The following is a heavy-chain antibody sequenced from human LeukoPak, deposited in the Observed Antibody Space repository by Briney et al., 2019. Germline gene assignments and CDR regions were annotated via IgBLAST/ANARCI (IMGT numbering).Heavy chain of an antibody. CDR1: GFTFSSYA. CDR2: IHSGITT. Sequence: GGSLRLSCAASGFTFSSYAMSWVRQAPGKGLEWVSAIHSGITTYYADSVKGKFTISRDNSKNTVYLQMNSLRAEDAAVYYCARQMVRGVIYNWFDTWGQGTLVTVSS. V-gene: IGHV3-66*04. CDR3: ARQMVRGVIYNWFDT. D-gene: IGHD3-10*01. J-gene: IGHJ5*02.